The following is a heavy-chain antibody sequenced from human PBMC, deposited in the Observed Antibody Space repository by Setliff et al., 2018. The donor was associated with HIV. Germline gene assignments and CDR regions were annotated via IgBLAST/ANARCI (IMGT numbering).Heavy chain of an antibody. CDR1: GYTFTGYS. D-gene: IGHD6-6*01. Sequence: ASVKVSCKASGYTFTGYSMHWVRQAPGQGLEWMGWINPNSGDTNYAQKFQGRVTMTRDTSISTAYMELSSLRSEDTAVYYCARDPAPSSSASYFQHWGQGTPVTVSS. CDR3: ARDPAPSSSASYFQH. J-gene: IGHJ1*01. CDR2: INPNSGDT. V-gene: IGHV1-2*02.